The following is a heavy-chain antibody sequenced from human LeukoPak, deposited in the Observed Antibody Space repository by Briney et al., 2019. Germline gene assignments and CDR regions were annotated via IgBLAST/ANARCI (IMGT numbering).Heavy chain of an antibody. V-gene: IGHV3-33*08. CDR3: ASATGYDSSGFDP. J-gene: IGHJ5*02. CDR2: IWYDGSNK. D-gene: IGHD3-22*01. CDR1: GFTFSSYA. Sequence: GGSLRLSCSASGFTFSSYAMHWVRQAPGKGLEWVAVIWYDGSNKYYADSVKGRFTISRDNSKNTLYLQMNSLRAEDTAVYYCASATGYDSSGFDPWGQGTLVTVSS.